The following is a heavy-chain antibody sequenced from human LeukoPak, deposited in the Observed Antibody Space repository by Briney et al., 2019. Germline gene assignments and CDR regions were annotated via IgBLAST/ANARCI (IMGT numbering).Heavy chain of an antibody. Sequence: PSETLSLTCTVSGGSISSSSYYWGWIRQPPGKGLEWFGSIYYSGTTYYTPSLRSRVTISVDTSKNQFSPKLSSVTAADTAVYYCARQAYYYGSGSYTYFEYWGQGTLVTVSS. CDR2: IYYSGTT. D-gene: IGHD3-10*01. V-gene: IGHV4-39*01. CDR1: GGSISSSSYY. J-gene: IGHJ4*02. CDR3: ARQAYYYGSGSYTYFEY.